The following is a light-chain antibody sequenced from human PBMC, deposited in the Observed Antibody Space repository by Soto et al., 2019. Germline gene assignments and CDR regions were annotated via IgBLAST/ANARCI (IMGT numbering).Light chain of an antibody. V-gene: IGLV2-14*01. CDR1: NSDVGGYNY. Sequence: QSALTQPASVSGSPGQSITISCTGTNSDVGGYNYVSWYQQHPGKAPKFMIYDVSSRPSGVSDRFSGSKSGNTASLTISGLQAEDEADYYCSSYTTSNTRQIVFGTGTMVTVL. J-gene: IGLJ1*01. CDR3: SSYTTSNTRQIV. CDR2: DVS.